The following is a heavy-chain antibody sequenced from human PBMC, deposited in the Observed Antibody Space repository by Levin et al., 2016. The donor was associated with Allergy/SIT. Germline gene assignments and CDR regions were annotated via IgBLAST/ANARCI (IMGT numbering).Heavy chain of an antibody. D-gene: IGHD3-9*01. V-gene: IGHV3-23*01. CDR3: AKRDYDIFLPHNWFDP. Sequence: VRQAPGKGLEWVSAISGSGGSTYYADSVKGRFTISRDNSKNTLYLQMNSLRAEDTAVYYCAKRDYDIFLPHNWFDPWGQGTLVTVSS. J-gene: IGHJ5*02. CDR2: ISGSGGST.